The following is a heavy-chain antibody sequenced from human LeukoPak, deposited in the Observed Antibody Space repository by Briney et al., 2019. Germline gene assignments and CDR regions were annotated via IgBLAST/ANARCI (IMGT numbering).Heavy chain of an antibody. J-gene: IGHJ4*02. Sequence: GGSLRLSCAASGFAFSSYGMHWVRQAPGKGLEWVAFIRYDGSNKYYADSVKGRFTISRDNSRNTLYLQMNSLRAEDTAVYYCAKDISLLRVVPAAIDYWGQGTLVTVSS. CDR3: AKDISLLRVVPAAIDY. V-gene: IGHV3-30*02. CDR2: IRYDGSNK. CDR1: GFAFSSYG. D-gene: IGHD2-2*01.